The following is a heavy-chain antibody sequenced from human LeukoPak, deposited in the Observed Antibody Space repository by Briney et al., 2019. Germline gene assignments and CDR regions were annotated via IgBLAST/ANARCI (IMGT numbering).Heavy chain of an antibody. Sequence: ASVKVSCKTSGYTFTGYYMHWVRQAPGQGLGWMGWINPNSGGTNYAQKFQGRVTMTRDTSISTAYMELSGLRSDDTAVYYCARASPTFGGVIVIPNFDYWGQGTLVTVSS. J-gene: IGHJ4*02. D-gene: IGHD3-16*02. CDR2: INPNSGGT. CDR3: ARASPTFGGVIVIPNFDY. V-gene: IGHV1-2*02. CDR1: GYTFTGYY.